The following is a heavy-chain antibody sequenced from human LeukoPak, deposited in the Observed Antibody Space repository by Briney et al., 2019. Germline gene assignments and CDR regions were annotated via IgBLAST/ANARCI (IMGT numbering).Heavy chain of an antibody. CDR2: IWYDGSNE. D-gene: IGHD6-19*01. Sequence: GGSLRLSCAASGFTFSTYGMHWVRQAPGKGLEWVAVIWYDGSNEYYADSVKGRFIISRDNSRNTLYLQMNSLRAEDTAVYYCARSAGIAVAGVDYWGQGTLVTAPS. V-gene: IGHV3-33*01. CDR1: GFTFSTYG. J-gene: IGHJ4*02. CDR3: ARSAGIAVAGVDY.